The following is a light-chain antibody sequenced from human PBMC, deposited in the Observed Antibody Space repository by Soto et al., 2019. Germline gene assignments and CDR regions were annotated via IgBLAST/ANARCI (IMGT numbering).Light chain of an antibody. CDR3: QQYSSSWT. J-gene: IGKJ1*01. CDR1: QSVSSSY. Sequence: IVLTQSPGALSVSPGERATLSSSASQSVSSSYLAWYQQKPGQAARLLIHGASSRATGIPGRFSGSGSGTDFTLTISRLDPEDFAVYYCQQYSSSWTFGQGTKVDIK. CDR2: GAS. V-gene: IGKV3-20*01.